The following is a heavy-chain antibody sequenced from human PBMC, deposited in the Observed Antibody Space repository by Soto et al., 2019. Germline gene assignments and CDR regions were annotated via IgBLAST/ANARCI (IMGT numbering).Heavy chain of an antibody. V-gene: IGHV2-5*02. D-gene: IGHD2-8*01. CDR3: AHSRLTRGVFDI. CDR1: GFSLSTDRVA. J-gene: IGHJ3*02. Sequence: QITLKESGPTLVKPTQTLTLTCTFSGFSLSTDRVAVGWIRQPPGKALEWLALIYWDDDKRYSPSLKNRLTIXKXTSKNQVVLKMTNLDPVDTATYYCAHSRLTRGVFDIWGHGTMVTVSS. CDR2: IYWDDDK.